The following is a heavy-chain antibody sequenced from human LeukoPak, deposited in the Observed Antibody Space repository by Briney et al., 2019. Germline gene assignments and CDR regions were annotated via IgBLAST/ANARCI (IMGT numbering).Heavy chain of an antibody. CDR3: ARQGKYGQQLDDY. CDR2: IYYSGST. Sequence: SETLSLTCTVSGGSISSSSYYWGWIRQPPGKGLEWIGSIYYSGSTYYNPSLKSRVTISVDTSKNQFSLKLSSVTAADTAVYYCARQGKYGQQLDDYWGQGTLVTVSS. J-gene: IGHJ4*02. D-gene: IGHD6-13*01. CDR1: GGSISSSSYY. V-gene: IGHV4-39*01.